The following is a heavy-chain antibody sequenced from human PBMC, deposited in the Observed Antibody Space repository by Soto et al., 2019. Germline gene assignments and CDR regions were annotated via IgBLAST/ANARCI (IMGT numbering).Heavy chain of an antibody. CDR2: NYYSGST. V-gene: IGHV4-59*08. D-gene: IGHD2-8*02. Sequence: PSETLALTCTVSGGSISSYYWSWIGQPPGKGQEWIGYNYYSGSTNYNPSLKSRVTISVDTSKNKFSLKLSSVTAADTAVSYCDSHCTVLSYYYHYRMDFSAQRTTVPVSS. CDR3: DSHCTVLSYYYHYRMDF. CDR1: GGSISSYY. J-gene: IGHJ6*02.